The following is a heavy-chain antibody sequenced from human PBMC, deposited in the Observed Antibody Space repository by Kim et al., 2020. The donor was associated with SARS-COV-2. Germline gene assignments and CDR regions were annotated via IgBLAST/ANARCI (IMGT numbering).Heavy chain of an antibody. Sequence: GGSLRLSCAASGFTFSSSWMNWVRQAPGKGLEWVANIKQDGSEKYYVDSVKGRFTISRDNAKNSLYLQMNSLSADDTAVYYCARDFGYWGQGTLSPSPQ. V-gene: IGHV3-7*03. CDR3: ARDFGY. CDR2: IKQDGSEK. D-gene: IGHD3-10*01. J-gene: IGHJ4*02. CDR1: GFTFSSSW.